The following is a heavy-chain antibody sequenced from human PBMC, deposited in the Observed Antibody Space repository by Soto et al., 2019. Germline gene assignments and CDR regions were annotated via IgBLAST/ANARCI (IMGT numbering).Heavy chain of an antibody. D-gene: IGHD3-16*01. CDR2: IYNSGT. V-gene: IGHV4-59*01. CDR1: GGSISTYY. J-gene: IGHJ5*02. CDR3: ARSGLRLGELEFDP. Sequence: SETLSLTCTVSGGSISTYYWTWIRQPPGKGLEWIGFIYNSGTTYNPSLKSRVIISVDTSKNQFSLKLSSVTAADTAVYYCARSGLRLGELEFDPWGQGILFTVS.